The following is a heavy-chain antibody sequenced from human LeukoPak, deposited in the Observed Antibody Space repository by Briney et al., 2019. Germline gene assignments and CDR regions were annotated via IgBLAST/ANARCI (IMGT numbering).Heavy chain of an antibody. V-gene: IGHV4-59*08. CDR1: GASISSYY. CDR3: ARHQGGGRYGMDV. J-gene: IGHJ6*02. Sequence: SETLSLTCTVSGASISSYYWSWIRQPPGKGLEWIGYIYYSGSTNYNPSLKSRVTISVDTSKNQFSLKLSSVTATDTAVYYCARHQGGGRYGMDVWGRGSTVTVSS. D-gene: IGHD3-16*01. CDR2: IYYSGST.